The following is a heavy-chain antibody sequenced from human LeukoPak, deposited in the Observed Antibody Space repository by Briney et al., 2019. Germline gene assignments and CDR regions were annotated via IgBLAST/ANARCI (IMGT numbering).Heavy chain of an antibody. J-gene: IGHJ4*02. CDR3: AGGHVDIVATNPLAPVDY. D-gene: IGHD5-12*01. CDR2: INHSGST. CDR1: GGSFSGYY. Sequence: SETLSLICAVYGGSFSGYYWSWIRQPPGKGLEWIGEINHSGSTNYNPSLKSRVTISVDTSKNQFSLKLSSVTAADTAVYYCAGGHVDIVATNPLAPVDYWGQGTLVTVSS. V-gene: IGHV4-34*01.